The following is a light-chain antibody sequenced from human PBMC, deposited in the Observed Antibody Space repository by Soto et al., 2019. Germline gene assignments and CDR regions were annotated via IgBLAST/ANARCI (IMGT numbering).Light chain of an antibody. Sequence: EIVLTQSPGTLSLSPGERATLSCRATQRVSSSYLAWYQRKPGQGPRLLIYGASSRATGIPDRFTGSGSGTDFTLTISRLEPEDSAVYYCQQYGSSPLTFGGGPKVDIK. V-gene: IGKV3-20*01. J-gene: IGKJ4*01. CDR3: QQYGSSPLT. CDR1: QRVSSSY. CDR2: GAS.